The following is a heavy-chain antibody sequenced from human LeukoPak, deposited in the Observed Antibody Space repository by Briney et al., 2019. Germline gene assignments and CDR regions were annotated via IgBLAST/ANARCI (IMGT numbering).Heavy chain of an antibody. CDR2: ISGSGGST. CDR1: GFTFSSYA. Sequence: PGGSLRHSCAASGFTFSSYAMSWVRQAPGKGLEWVSAISGSGGSTYYADSVKGRFTISRDNSKNTLYLQMNSLRAEDTAVYYCAKDDHEDIVVVVAAIDWGQGTLVTVSS. CDR3: AKDDHEDIVVVVAAID. J-gene: IGHJ4*02. D-gene: IGHD2-15*01. V-gene: IGHV3-23*01.